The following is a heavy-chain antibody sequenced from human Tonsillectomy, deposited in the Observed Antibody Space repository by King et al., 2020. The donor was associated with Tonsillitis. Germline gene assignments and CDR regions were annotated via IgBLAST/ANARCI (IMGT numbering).Heavy chain of an antibody. J-gene: IGHJ4*02. V-gene: IGHV3-53*01. CDR2: ISGVGTT. D-gene: IGHD6-13*01. CDR3: ARGGCSSCISDY. Sequence: VQLVESGGGLIQPGGSLRLSCAASGLTVSNDHMSWVRQAPGKGLEWVSFISGVGTTYYADSVKGRFTISRDNSKNTLYLQMNSLRADDTAVYFCARGGCSSCISDYWGQGTLVTVSS. CDR1: GLTVSNDH.